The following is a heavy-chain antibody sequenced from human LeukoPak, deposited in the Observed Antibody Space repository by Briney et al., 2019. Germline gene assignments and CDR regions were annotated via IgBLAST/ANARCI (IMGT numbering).Heavy chain of an antibody. D-gene: IGHD1-26*01. CDR3: AKSLQRVGATGFDY. V-gene: IGHV3-9*01. J-gene: IGHJ4*02. CDR2: ISWNSDRI. Sequence: PGRSLRLSCAASGFTFDDYAMHWVRQAPGKGLEWVSGISWNSDRIGYADSVKGRFTISRDNAKNSLYLQMHSLRAEDTAFYYCAKSLQRVGATGFDYWGQGTRVTVSS. CDR1: GFTFDDYA.